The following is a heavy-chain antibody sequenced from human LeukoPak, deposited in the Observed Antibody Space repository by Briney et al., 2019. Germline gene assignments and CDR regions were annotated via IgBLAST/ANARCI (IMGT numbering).Heavy chain of an antibody. J-gene: IGHJ4*02. CDR1: GFIVSNYC. V-gene: IGHV3-30*02. CDR3: AKDRSCCSSTSFDY. D-gene: IGHD2-2*01. CDR2: IRYDGSNK. Sequence: GGSLRLSCAASGFIVSNYCVMWVRQAPGKGLEWVAFIRYDGSNKYYADSVKGRFTISRDNSKNTLYLQMNSLRAEDTAVYYCAKDRSCCSSTSFDYWGQGTLVTVSS.